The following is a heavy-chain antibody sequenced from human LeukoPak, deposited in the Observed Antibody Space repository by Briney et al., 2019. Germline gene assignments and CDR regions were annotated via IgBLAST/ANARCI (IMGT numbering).Heavy chain of an antibody. D-gene: IGHD3-10*01. J-gene: IGHJ5*02. V-gene: IGHV3-7*01. Sequence: PGGSLRLSCAASGVTFSTYWMSWVRRAPGKGPEGLANIKEDGSEKYYVDSVRGRFAISRDNAKTSLHLQMDSLRAEDTAGYYCFRDDGPGTWGQGTLVTVSS. CDR1: GVTFSTYW. CDR3: FRDDGPGT. CDR2: IKEDGSEK.